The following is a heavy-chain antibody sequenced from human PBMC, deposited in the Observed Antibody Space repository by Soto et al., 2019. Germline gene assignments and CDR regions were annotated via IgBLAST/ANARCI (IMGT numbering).Heavy chain of an antibody. CDR3: ASAHSTTWFVLDY. J-gene: IGHJ4*02. CDR1: GYTFTGYY. Sequence: GASVKVSCKASGYTFTGYYMHWVRQAPGQGLEWMGWINPNSGGTNYAQKFQGWVTMTRDTSISTAYMELSRLRSDDTAVYYCASAHSTTWFVLDYWGQGTLVTVSS. CDR2: INPNSGGT. D-gene: IGHD6-13*01. V-gene: IGHV1-2*04.